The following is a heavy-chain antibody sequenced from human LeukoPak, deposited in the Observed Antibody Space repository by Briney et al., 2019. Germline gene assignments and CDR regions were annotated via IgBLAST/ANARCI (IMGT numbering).Heavy chain of an antibody. V-gene: IGHV1-46*01. J-gene: IGHJ4*02. CDR2: INPSGGST. CDR3: ASSIRDSSSWYGGDSSGPGDY. CDR1: GYTFTSYY. D-gene: IGHD6-13*01. Sequence: GASVKVSCKASGYTFTSYYMHWVRQAPGQGLEWMGIINPSGGSTSYAQKFQGRVTMTRDTSTSTVYMELGSLRSEDTAVYYCASSIRDSSSWYGGDSSGPGDYWGQGTLVTVSS.